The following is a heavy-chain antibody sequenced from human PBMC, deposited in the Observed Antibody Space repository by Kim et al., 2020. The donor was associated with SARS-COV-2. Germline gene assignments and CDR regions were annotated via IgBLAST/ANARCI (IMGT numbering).Heavy chain of an antibody. J-gene: IGHJ6*02. CDR1: GFTFSIYG. CDR3: AKKQSSSWDPDYYYGMDV. D-gene: IGHD6-13*01. CDR2: ISYDGSNK. Sequence: GGSLRLSCAASGFTFSIYGMHWVRQAPGKGLEWVAVISYDGSNKYYADSVKGRFTISRDNSKNTVYLQMNSLRAEDTAVYYCAKKQSSSWDPDYYYGMDVWGQGTTVTVSS. V-gene: IGHV3-30*18.